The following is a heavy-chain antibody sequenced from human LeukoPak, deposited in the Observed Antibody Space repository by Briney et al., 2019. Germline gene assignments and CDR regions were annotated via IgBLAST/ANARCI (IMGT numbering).Heavy chain of an antibody. J-gene: IGHJ6*02. CDR3: ARDGGYCSSTSCYTTFAYYYYGMDV. CDR1: GDSVSSNSAA. CDR2: TYYRSKWYN. Sequence: SQTLSPTCAISGDSVSSNSAAWNWIRQSPSRGLEWLGRTYYRSKWYNDYAVSVKSRITINPDTSKNQFSLQLNSVTPEDTAVYYCARDGGYCSSTSCYTTFAYYYYGMDVWGQGTTVTVSS. V-gene: IGHV6-1*01. D-gene: IGHD2-2*02.